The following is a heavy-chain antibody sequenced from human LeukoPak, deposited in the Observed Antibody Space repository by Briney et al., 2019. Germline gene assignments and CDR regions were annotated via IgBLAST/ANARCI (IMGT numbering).Heavy chain of an antibody. D-gene: IGHD3-22*01. CDR2: IYDSGST. V-gene: IGHV4-39*07. J-gene: IGHJ4*02. Sequence: SETLSLTCTVSGGSIRSSYYYWGWIRQPPGKGLEWIGSIYDSGSTNYNPSLKSRVTISVDTSKNQFSLKLSSVTAADTAVYFCAGEVYYYDSSGYGDWGQGTLVTVSS. CDR3: AGEVYYYDSSGYGD. CDR1: GGSIRSSYYY.